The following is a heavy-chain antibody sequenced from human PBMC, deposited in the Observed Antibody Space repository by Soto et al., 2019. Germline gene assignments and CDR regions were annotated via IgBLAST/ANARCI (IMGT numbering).Heavy chain of an antibody. CDR1: GFSFSDSS. J-gene: IGHJ4*02. CDR3: ARETVETGWFAF. V-gene: IGHV3-11*06. D-gene: IGHD6-19*01. CDR2: ISSGSSYI. Sequence: QVHLVESGGGLVEPGGSLRLSCAASGFSFSDSSMSWIRQAPGKGLEWVSHISSGSSYIKYADSVEGRFTISRDNAKNSLYLQMNSLRAEETAVYFCARETVETGWFAFWGLGILVTVSS.